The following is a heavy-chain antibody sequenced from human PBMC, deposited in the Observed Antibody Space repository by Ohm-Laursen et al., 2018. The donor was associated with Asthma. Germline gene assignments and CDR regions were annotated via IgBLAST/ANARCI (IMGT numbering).Heavy chain of an antibody. Sequence: SSVKVSCKASGYTFTSYGISWVRQAPGQGLEWMGWISAYNGNTNYAQKLQGRVTMTTDTSTSTAYMELRSLRSDDTAVYYCARNTRYAVAGNIDYWGQGTLVTVSS. J-gene: IGHJ4*02. D-gene: IGHD6-19*01. V-gene: IGHV1-18*04. CDR1: GYTFTSYG. CDR3: ARNTRYAVAGNIDY. CDR2: ISAYNGNT.